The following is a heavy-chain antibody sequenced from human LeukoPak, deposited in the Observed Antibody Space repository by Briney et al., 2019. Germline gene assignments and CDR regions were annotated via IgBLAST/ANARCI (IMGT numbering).Heavy chain of an antibody. V-gene: IGHV3-33*06. J-gene: IGHJ4*02. CDR2: IWYDGSNK. CDR1: GFTFSSYG. D-gene: IGHD3-22*01. Sequence: GRSLRLSCAASGFTFSSYGMHWVRQAPGKGLEWVAVIWYDGSNKYYADSVKGRFTISRDNSKNTLYLQMNSLRAEETAVYYCAKDEVGGYYYDSSGPTWDYWGQGTLVTVYS. CDR3: AKDEVGGYYYDSSGPTWDY.